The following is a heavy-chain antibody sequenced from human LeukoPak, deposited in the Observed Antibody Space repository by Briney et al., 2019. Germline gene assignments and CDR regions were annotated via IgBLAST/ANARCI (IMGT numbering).Heavy chain of an antibody. CDR1: GGSISGYY. CDR3: VRSWYTSEAREDY. D-gene: IGHD2-2*02. V-gene: IGHV4-34*01. Sequence: SETLSLTCTVSGGSISGYYWSWIRQPPGKGLEWIGEINHSGSTNYNPSLKSRVTISVDTSKNQFSLKLSSVTAADTAVYYCVRSWYTSEAREDYWGQGTLVTVSS. J-gene: IGHJ4*02. CDR2: INHSGST.